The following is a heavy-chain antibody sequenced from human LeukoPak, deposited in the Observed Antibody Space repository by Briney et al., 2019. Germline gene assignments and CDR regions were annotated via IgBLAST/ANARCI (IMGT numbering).Heavy chain of an antibody. V-gene: IGHV3-30*02. CDR2: IRYDGTNK. Sequence: GGSLRLSCAASGFTFASYGMRWVRHAPGKGLEWVALIRYDGTNKYYTDSVKGRFTISKDNSKNTLYLQMNSLRAEDTAVYYCTRNQGYCTGGGCYIDYWGQGTLVTVSS. J-gene: IGHJ4*02. CDR1: GFTFASYG. CDR3: TRNQGYCTGGGCYIDY. D-gene: IGHD2-8*02.